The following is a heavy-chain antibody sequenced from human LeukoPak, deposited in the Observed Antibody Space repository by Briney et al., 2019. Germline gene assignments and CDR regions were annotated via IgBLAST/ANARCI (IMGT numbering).Heavy chain of an antibody. J-gene: IGHJ4*02. CDR2: INPSGGST. V-gene: IGHV1-46*01. CDR3: ARDVSYYYDSSGPSWGY. CDR1: GYTFTSYY. Sequence: ASVKVSCKASGYTFTSYYMHWVRQAPGQGLEWMGIINPSGGSTSYAQKFQGRVTMTRDTSISTAYMELSRLRSDDTAVYYCARDVSYYYDSSGPSWGYWGQGTLVTVSS. D-gene: IGHD3-22*01.